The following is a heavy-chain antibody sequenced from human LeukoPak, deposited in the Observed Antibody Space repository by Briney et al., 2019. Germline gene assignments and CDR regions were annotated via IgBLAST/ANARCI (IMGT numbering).Heavy chain of an antibody. CDR2: VGLDGAST. V-gene: IGHV3-23*01. J-gene: IGHJ4*02. CDR1: GFTFSNYA. D-gene: IGHD3-9*01. Sequence: GGSLRLSCAAPGFTFSNYAMSWVRQAPGKGLEWVSAVGLDGASTFYADSVRGRFTISRDNAKNSLYLQMNSLRAEDTAVYYCARAPPYYDILTGYYPYWGQGTLVTVSS. CDR3: ARAPPYYDILTGYYPY.